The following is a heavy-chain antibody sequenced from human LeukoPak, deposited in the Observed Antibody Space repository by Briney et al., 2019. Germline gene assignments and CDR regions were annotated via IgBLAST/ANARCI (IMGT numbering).Heavy chain of an antibody. J-gene: IGHJ4*02. CDR2: ISSSGSTI. CDR3: ASCLGGSYYECVDY. CDR1: GFTFSSYA. Sequence: GASLRLSCAASGFTFSSYAMSWVRQAPGKGLEWVSYISSSGSTIYYADSVKGRFTISRDNAKNSLYLQMNSLRAEDTAVYYCASCLGGSYYECVDYWGQGTLVTVSS. V-gene: IGHV3-48*04. D-gene: IGHD1-26*01.